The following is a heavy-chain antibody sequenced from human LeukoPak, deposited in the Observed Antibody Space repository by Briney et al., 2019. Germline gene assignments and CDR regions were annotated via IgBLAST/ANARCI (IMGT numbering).Heavy chain of an antibody. V-gene: IGHV4-59*01. CDR1: GGSISSYY. CDR2: IYYSGST. Sequence: SETLSLTCTVSGGSISSYYWSWIRQPPGKGLEWIGYIYYSGSTNYNPSLKSRVTISVDTSKNQFSLKLSSVTAADTAVYYCARAYCSGGSCYLRYWGQGTLVTVSS. J-gene: IGHJ4*02. D-gene: IGHD2-15*01. CDR3: ARAYCSGGSCYLRY.